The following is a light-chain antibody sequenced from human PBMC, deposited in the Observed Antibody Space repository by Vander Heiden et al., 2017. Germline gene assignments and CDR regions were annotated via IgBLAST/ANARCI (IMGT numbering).Light chain of an antibody. CDR2: ASN. CDR3: AAWDDSLTGFYV. V-gene: IGLV1-44*01. J-gene: IGLJ1*01. Sequence: QSVLTQPPSASGTPGQRVSISCSGSRSNIGNTPVTWCQQRPGTAPSLLVYASNQRPSGVPDRFSGSTSGTSASLAISGFQAEDEADYYCAAWDDSLTGFYVFGTGTEVTVL. CDR1: RSNIGNTP.